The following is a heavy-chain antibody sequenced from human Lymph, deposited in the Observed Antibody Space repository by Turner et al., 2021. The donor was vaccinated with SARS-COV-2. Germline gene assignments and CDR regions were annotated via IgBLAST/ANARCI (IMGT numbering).Heavy chain of an antibody. CDR1: GYTFTGSD. CDR2: INPNSGGT. CDR3: ARDVERYNDFWSGYSGGYGMDV. D-gene: IGHD3-3*01. V-gene: IGHV1-2*02. J-gene: IGHJ6*02. Sequence: QVPLVQSGAEVKKPGASVKVSCMASGYTFTGSDMHWVRQAPGQGLEWMGWINPNSGGTNYAQKFQGRVTMTRDTSISAAYMELSRLRSDDTAVYYCARDVERYNDFWSGYSGGYGMDVWGQGTTVTVSS.